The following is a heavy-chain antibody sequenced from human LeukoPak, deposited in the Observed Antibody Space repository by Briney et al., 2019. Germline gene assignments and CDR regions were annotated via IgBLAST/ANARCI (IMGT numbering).Heavy chain of an antibody. J-gene: IGHJ3*02. CDR1: GYTFTSYD. D-gene: IGHD2-15*01. CDR3: ARVPLGCSGGSCYSGAFDI. CDR2: ISAYNGNT. Sequence: ASVKVPCKASGYTFTSYDINWVRQAPGQGLEWMGWISAYNGNTNYAQKLQGRVTMTTDTSTSTAYMELRSLRPDDTAVYYCARVPLGCSGGSCYSGAFDIWGQGTMVTVSS. V-gene: IGHV1-18*01.